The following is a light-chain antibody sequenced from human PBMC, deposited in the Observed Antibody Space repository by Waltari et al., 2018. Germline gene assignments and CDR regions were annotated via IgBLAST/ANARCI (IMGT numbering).Light chain of an antibody. V-gene: IGLV1-47*01. CDR2: NSD. CDR3: AAWDDSVTGEV. CDR1: SSTSRTTS. J-gene: IGLJ3*02. Sequence: QSVTTQPPSMSGTPGERVTTHCSATSSTSRTTSSCWYQQLPGTAPKLLIYNSDQRPSGVPDRFSGSTSGTSASLAISGLRSEDDGDYYCAAWDDSVTGEVFGGGTRLTVL.